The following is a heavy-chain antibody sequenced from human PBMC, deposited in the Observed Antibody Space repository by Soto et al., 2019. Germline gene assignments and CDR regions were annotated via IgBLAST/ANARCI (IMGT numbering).Heavy chain of an antibody. CDR3: ARDRERDAWYEDY. Sequence: EVQLLESGGGLVQPGGSLRLSCVASGFSFSSYAMSWVRQAPGEGLEWVSVISGSDGSTYYADSVKGRFTLSRDDSKNTLYLQMNSLRAEDTAVYYCARDRERDAWYEDYWGQGTLVTVSS. J-gene: IGHJ4*02. CDR2: ISGSDGST. D-gene: IGHD6-13*01. CDR1: GFSFSSYA. V-gene: IGHV3-23*01.